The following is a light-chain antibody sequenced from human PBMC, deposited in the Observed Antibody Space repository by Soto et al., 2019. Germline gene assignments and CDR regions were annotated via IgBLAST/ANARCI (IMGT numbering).Light chain of an antibody. Sequence: EKVMTQSPATLSVSPGERATLSCRASQNVKTRLAWYQQKPGQAPRLLIFDAFTRATGIPARFSGSASGTDFTLTISSLPSEDSAVYYCQQYDEWPLTFGGGTKVEI. CDR3: QQYDEWPLT. V-gene: IGKV3-15*01. J-gene: IGKJ4*01. CDR2: DAF. CDR1: QNVKTR.